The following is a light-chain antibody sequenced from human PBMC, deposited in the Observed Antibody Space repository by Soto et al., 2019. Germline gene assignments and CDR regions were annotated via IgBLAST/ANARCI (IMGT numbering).Light chain of an antibody. CDR1: QSVTIN. CDR3: QQYNNWPSMYT. Sequence: EIVMTQSPATLSVSPGERATLSCRASQSVTINLAWYQQKAGQAPRLLIYGASARATGIPARFSGSGSGTDFTLTITSLQSEDFAVYYCQQYNNWPSMYTFAQGTKLEFK. J-gene: IGKJ2*01. CDR2: GAS. V-gene: IGKV3-15*01.